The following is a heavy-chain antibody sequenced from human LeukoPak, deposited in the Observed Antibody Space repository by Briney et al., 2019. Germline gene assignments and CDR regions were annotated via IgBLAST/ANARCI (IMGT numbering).Heavy chain of an antibody. CDR2: IYYTGST. Sequence: PSETLSLTCTVSGGSISSSSYYWGWIRQPPGKGLEWLGSIYYTGSTYYNPSLKSRVTISVDTSKKQFSLKLSSVTAADTAVYYCARGESYYFDYWGQGTLVTVSS. V-gene: IGHV4-39*07. J-gene: IGHJ4*02. CDR1: GGSISSSSYY. D-gene: IGHD3-16*02. CDR3: ARGESYYFDY.